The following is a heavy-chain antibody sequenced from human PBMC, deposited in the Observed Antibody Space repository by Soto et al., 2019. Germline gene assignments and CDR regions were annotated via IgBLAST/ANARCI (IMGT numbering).Heavy chain of an antibody. CDR3: ARPIYSSGWYYFDY. Sequence: QVQLVQSGAEVKKPGSSVKVSCKASGGTFSNYAISWVRQAPGQGLEWMGGIIPIFGTANYAKKFQGRVTITADESTSTAYMELSSLRSEDTAVYYCARPIYSSGWYYFDYWGQGTLVTVSS. J-gene: IGHJ4*02. V-gene: IGHV1-69*01. CDR2: IIPIFGTA. D-gene: IGHD6-19*01. CDR1: GGTFSNYA.